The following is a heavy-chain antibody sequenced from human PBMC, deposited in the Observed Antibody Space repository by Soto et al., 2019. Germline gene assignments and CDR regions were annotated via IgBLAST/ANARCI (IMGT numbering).Heavy chain of an antibody. J-gene: IGHJ5*02. D-gene: IGHD6-19*01. V-gene: IGHV4-4*07. Sequence: SETLSLTCTVSGASISSYFWTWIRQPAGKGLDWIGRISASGTTNYNPSLKSRVTMSVDTSKNHFSLNLSSVTAADTAVYYCAREAGPDRWFDPWGQGTLVTVSS. CDR2: ISASGTT. CDR3: AREAGPDRWFDP. CDR1: GASISSYF.